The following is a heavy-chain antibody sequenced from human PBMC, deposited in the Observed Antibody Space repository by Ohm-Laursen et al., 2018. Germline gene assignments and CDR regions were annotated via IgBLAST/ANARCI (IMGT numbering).Heavy chain of an antibody. V-gene: IGHV1-2*02. D-gene: IGHD4-17*01. CDR2: INPNSCGT. CDR3: ARDFGDYDAFDY. J-gene: IGHJ4*02. CDR1: GYTFTGYY. Sequence: ASVKVSCKASGYTFTGYYMHWVRQAPGQGLEWMGWINPNSCGTNYAQKFQGRVTMTRDTPISTAYMELSRLRSDDTAVYYCARDFGDYDAFDYWGQGTLVTVSS.